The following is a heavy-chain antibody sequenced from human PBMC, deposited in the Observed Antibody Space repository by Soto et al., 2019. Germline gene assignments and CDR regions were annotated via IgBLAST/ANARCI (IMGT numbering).Heavy chain of an antibody. CDR3: AKGSYHGSGTYIPPYYFES. Sequence: EVQLLESGGGLVQPGGSLRLSYAASGFTFNNYAMSWVRQAPGKGLEWVSVISGSGQRTSYADSVKGRFTVSRDNSKNTADLQMKSLRADDTAVYYCAKGSYHGSGTYIPPYYFESWGQGTLITVSS. D-gene: IGHD3-10*01. V-gene: IGHV3-23*01. CDR1: GFTFNNYA. CDR2: ISGSGQRT. J-gene: IGHJ4*02.